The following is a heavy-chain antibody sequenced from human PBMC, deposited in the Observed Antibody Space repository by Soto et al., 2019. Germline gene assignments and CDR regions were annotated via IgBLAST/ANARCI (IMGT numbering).Heavy chain of an antibody. J-gene: IGHJ4*02. CDR3: ARVRTMITFGGVIVDYFDY. D-gene: IGHD3-16*02. CDR2: ISAYNGNT. CDR1: GYTFTSYG. Sequence: ASVKVSCKASGYTFTSYGISWVRQAPGQGLEWMGWISAYNGNTNYAQKLQGRVTMTTGTSTSTAYMELRSLRSDDTAVYYCARVRTMITFGGVIVDYFDYWGQGTLVTVSS. V-gene: IGHV1-18*04.